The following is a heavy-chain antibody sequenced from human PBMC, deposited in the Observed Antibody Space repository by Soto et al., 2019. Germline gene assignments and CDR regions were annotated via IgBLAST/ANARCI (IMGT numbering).Heavy chain of an antibody. CDR1: GGSISRYH. Sequence: QVQLQESGPGLVKPSETLSLTCTVYGGSISRYHWSWIRQPTGKGLEWIGYIYYSGSTNYNPSLTGRDNISAYSSKNQYSPKLSSVTAEYTAVYYCARGQQQLVNHDTFDIWGQVTMVTVSS. CDR2: IYYSGST. V-gene: IGHV4-59*01. CDR3: ARGQQQLVNHDTFDI. D-gene: IGHD6-13*01. J-gene: IGHJ3*02.